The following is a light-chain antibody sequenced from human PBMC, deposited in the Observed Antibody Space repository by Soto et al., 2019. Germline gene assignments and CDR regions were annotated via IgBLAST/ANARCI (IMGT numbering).Light chain of an antibody. V-gene: IGLV2-14*01. CDR3: ASYTSSSTSVI. CDR2: EVS. Sequence: QSVLTQPASVSGSPGQSITISCTGTSSDVGGYNYVSWYQQHPGKAPKLMIYEVSNRPSGVSNRFSGSKSGNTASLTISGLQAEDEADYYCASYTSSSTSVIFGRGTQLTVL. CDR1: SSDVGGYNY. J-gene: IGLJ2*01.